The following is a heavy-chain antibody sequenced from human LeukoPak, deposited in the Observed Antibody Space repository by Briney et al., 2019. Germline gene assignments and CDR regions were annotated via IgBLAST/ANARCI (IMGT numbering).Heavy chain of an antibody. D-gene: IGHD6-13*01. CDR3: ARSWQSIAAAGGEWGQGTFEYFDY. CDR2: ISYDGSNK. J-gene: IGHJ4*02. Sequence: GRSLRLSCAASGFTFSSYAMHWVRQAPGKGLEWVAVISYDGSNKYYADSVKGRFTISRDNSKNTLYLQMNSLRAEDTAVYYCARSWQSIAAAGGEWGQGTFEYFDYWGQGTLVTVSS. CDR1: GFTFSSYA. V-gene: IGHV3-30*04.